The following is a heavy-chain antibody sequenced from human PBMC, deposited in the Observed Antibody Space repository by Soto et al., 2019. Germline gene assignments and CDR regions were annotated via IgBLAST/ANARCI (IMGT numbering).Heavy chain of an antibody. CDR3: ARGYSPALGAPWARVNWFDP. CDR1: GCSMSNYY. J-gene: IGHJ5*02. D-gene: IGHD1-26*01. Sequence: QVQLQESGPGRVKASETLSLTCTVSGCSMSNYYWSCIRQPPGKGLEWIGYIYYIGSTNYNPSLKSRVTMSVDTSRNQLSLNLTSVTAADTAVYYCARGYSPALGAPWARVNWFDPWGQGTLVTVSS. CDR2: IYYIGST. V-gene: IGHV4-59*01.